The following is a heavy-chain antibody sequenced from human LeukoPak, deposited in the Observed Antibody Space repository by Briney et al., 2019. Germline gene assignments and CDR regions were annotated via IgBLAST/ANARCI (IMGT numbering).Heavy chain of an antibody. CDR3: ARYCSGGSCYRTEIDY. V-gene: IGHV3-21*01. D-gene: IGHD2-15*01. CDR1: GFTFSSYS. J-gene: IGHJ4*02. CDR2: ISSGSSYI. Sequence: KTGGSLRLSCAASGFTFSSYSMNWVRQAPGKGLEWVSSISSGSSYIYYADSVKGRFTISRDNAKNSLYLQMNSLGAEDTAVYYCARYCSGGSCYRTEIDYWGQGTLVTVSS.